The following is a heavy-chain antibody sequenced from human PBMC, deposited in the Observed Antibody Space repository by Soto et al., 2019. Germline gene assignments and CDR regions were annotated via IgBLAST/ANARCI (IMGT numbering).Heavy chain of an antibody. D-gene: IGHD6-19*01. CDR2: MNPNSGNT. Sequence: ASVKVSCKASGYTFTSYDINWVRQAAGQGLEWMGWMNPNSGNTGYAQKFQGRVTMTRNTSISTAYMELSSLRSEDTAVYYCARGQSSGWYYYYGMDVWGQGTTVTVS. J-gene: IGHJ6*02. CDR1: GYTFTSYD. CDR3: ARGQSSGWYYYYGMDV. V-gene: IGHV1-8*01.